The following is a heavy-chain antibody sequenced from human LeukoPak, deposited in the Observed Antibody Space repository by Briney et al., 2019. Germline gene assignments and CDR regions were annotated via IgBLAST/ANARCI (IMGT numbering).Heavy chain of an antibody. V-gene: IGHV1-2*02. CDR1: GYTLTGYY. J-gene: IGHJ3*02. Sequence: ASVKVSCKASGYTLTGYYMHWVRQAPGQGLEWMGWINANTGDTRYAQNLQGRVTMTRDTSISTAYMELSSLRSDDTAVYYCAREVYGSGSYYNPSDDAFDIWGQGTMVTVSS. D-gene: IGHD3-10*01. CDR3: AREVYGSGSYYNPSDDAFDI. CDR2: INANTGDT.